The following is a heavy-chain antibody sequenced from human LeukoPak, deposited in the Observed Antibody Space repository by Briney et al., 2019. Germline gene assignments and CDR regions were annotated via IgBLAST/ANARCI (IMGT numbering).Heavy chain of an antibody. J-gene: IGHJ4*02. Sequence: SVKVSCKASGGTFSSYAISWVRQAPGQGLEWMGRIIPIFGTANCAQKFQSRVTITTDESTRAAYVELSSLRSEDTAVYYCARRSSSSGGFDYWGQGTLVTVSS. CDR2: IIPIFGTA. D-gene: IGHD6-6*01. V-gene: IGHV1-69*05. CDR3: ARRSSSSGGFDY. CDR1: GGTFSSYA.